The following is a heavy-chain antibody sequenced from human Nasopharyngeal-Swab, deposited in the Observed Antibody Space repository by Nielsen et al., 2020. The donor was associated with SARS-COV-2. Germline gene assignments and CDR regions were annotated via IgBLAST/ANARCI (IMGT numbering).Heavy chain of an antibody. CDR2: ISYDGSNK. CDR1: GFTFSSYG. CDR3: GASSRAFDI. Sequence: GESLKISCAASGFTFSSYGMHWVRQAPGKGLEWVAVISYDGSNKYYADSVKGRFTISRDNPKNTLYLQMNSLRAEDTAGYYCGASSRAFDIWGQGTMVTVSS. J-gene: IGHJ3*02. V-gene: IGHV3-30*03. D-gene: IGHD6-13*01.